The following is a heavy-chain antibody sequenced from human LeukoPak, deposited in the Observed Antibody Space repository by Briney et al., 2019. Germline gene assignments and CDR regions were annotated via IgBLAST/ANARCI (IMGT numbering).Heavy chain of an antibody. CDR2: ISAYNGNT. D-gene: IGHD3-9*01. V-gene: IGHV1-18*01. CDR1: GYTFTSYA. Sequence: ASVKVSCKASGYTFTSYAMHWVRQAPGQRREWKGWISAYNGNTNYAQKLQGRVTMTTDTSTSTAYMELRSLRSDDTAVYYCARNYDILTGYYPFDYWGQGTLVTVSS. CDR3: ARNYDILTGYYPFDY. J-gene: IGHJ4*02.